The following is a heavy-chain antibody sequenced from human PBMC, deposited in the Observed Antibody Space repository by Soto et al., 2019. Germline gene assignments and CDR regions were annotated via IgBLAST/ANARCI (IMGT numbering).Heavy chain of an antibody. D-gene: IGHD3-3*01. V-gene: IGHV5-51*01. CDR3: ARPLRFLADYYGMEV. CDR2: IFPGDSET. J-gene: IGHJ6*02. CDR1: GHTFTTYW. Sequence: PGESLKISCKGSGHTFTTYWIGWVRQMPGKGLEWMGIIFPGDSETRYSPSFRGQVTMSADKSITTAYLQWSSLKASDTAIYYCARPLRFLADYYGMEVWGQGTMVTVSS.